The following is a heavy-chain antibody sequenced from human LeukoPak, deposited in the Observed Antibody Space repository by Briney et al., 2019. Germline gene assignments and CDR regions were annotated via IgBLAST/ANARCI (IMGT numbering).Heavy chain of an antibody. CDR1: GFTVSSNY. CDR3: AKGRCSGGSCYGRGFDY. V-gene: IGHV3-23*01. CDR2: ISGSDGST. D-gene: IGHD2-15*01. Sequence: PGGSLRLSCAASGFTVSSNYMGWVRQAPGKGLEWVSAISGSDGSTYYADSVKGRFTISRDNSKSTLYLQMNSLRVEDTAVYYCAKGRCSGGSCYGRGFDYWGQGTLVTVSS. J-gene: IGHJ4*02.